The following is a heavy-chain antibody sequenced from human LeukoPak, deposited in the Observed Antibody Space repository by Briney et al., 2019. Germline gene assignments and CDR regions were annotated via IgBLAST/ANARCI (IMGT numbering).Heavy chain of an antibody. CDR2: ISAYNGNT. CDR3: ARALEDYDILTGYDY. J-gene: IGHJ4*02. V-gene: IGHV1-18*01. D-gene: IGHD3-9*01. Sequence: ASVKVSCKASGYTFTSYGISWVRQAPGQGLEWMGWISAYNGNTNYAQKLQGRVTMTTDTSTSTAYMELRSLRSDDTAVYYCARALEDYDILTGYDYWGQGTPVTGSS. CDR1: GYTFTSYG.